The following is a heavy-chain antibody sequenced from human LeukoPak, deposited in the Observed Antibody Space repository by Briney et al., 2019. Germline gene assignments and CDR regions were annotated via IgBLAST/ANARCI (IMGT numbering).Heavy chain of an antibody. Sequence: GXXLRLSCAASGFTFSSYAMSWVRQAPGKGLEWVSAISGSGGSTYYADSVKGRFTISRDNYKNTLYLQMNSLRAEDTAVYYCAKAEYYDFWSGYVEPFDYWGQGTLVTVSS. CDR1: GFTFSSYA. CDR3: AKAEYYDFWSGYVEPFDY. V-gene: IGHV3-23*01. D-gene: IGHD3-3*01. J-gene: IGHJ4*02. CDR2: ISGSGGST.